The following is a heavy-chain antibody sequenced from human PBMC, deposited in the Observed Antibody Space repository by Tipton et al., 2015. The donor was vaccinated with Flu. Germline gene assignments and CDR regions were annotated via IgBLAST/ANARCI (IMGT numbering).Heavy chain of an antibody. Sequence: TLSLTCSVSRFSVSGIVYWGWIRQPPGKGLEWLGSFYPSGTSYYSPSLKSRVAISLDTSKNPFSLNLTSVTAGDTAVYYCARDVAATPAAIRDWGQGTLVTVSS. V-gene: IGHV4-38-2*02. D-gene: IGHD2-2*01. J-gene: IGHJ4*02. CDR2: FYPSGTS. CDR1: RFSVSGIVY. CDR3: ARDVAATPAAIRD.